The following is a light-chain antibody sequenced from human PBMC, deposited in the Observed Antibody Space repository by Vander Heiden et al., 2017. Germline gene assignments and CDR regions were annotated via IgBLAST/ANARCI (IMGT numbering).Light chain of an antibody. Sequence: DIQMTQSPSSLSASVGDRVTITCRASQSINNYLNWYQQKPGKAPKLLISGASSLQGGVPSRFSGSGYGTDFTLTITSRQREDFATYYCQQSDSNSPFTFGPGTRVDFK. J-gene: IGKJ3*01. V-gene: IGKV1-39*01. CDR3: QQSDSNSPFT. CDR2: GAS. CDR1: QSINNY.